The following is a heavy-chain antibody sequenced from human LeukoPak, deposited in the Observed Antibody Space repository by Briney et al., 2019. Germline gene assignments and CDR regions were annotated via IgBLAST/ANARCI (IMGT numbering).Heavy chain of an antibody. Sequence: PGGSLRLSCAASGFTFSSYEMNWVRQAPGKGLEWVSYISSSGSTIYYADSVKGRFTISRDNAKNSLYVQMNRLRDEDTAVYYCARVDIVATPYSYYFDYWGKGTVVSVSS. CDR1: GFTFSSYE. D-gene: IGHD5-12*01. CDR3: ARVDIVATPYSYYFDY. V-gene: IGHV3-48*03. J-gene: IGHJ4*02. CDR2: ISSSGSTI.